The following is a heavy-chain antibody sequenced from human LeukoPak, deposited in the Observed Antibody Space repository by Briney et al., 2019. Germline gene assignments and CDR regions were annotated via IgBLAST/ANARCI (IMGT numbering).Heavy chain of an antibody. CDR1: GFTFSSYS. Sequence: PGGSLRLSCAASGFTFSSYSMNWVRQAPGKGLEWVSSISSSSSYIYYADSVKGRFTISRDNAKNSLYLQMNSLRAEDTAVYYCARGSDTRAGYFQHWGQGTLVTVSS. J-gene: IGHJ1*01. V-gene: IGHV3-21*01. D-gene: IGHD2-15*01. CDR2: ISSSSSYI. CDR3: ARGSDTRAGYFQH.